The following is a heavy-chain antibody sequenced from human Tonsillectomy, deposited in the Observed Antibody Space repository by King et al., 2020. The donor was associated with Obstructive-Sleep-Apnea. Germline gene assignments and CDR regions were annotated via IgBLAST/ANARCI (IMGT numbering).Heavy chain of an antibody. J-gene: IGHJ4*02. CDR2: ISSDSSNI. D-gene: IGHD2-15*01. V-gene: IGHV3-48*04. CDR3: ARDVISAYCSGGSCYPYYFDY. CDR1: GFTFGDYS. Sequence: VQLVESGGGLVQPGGSLRLSCAASGFTFGDYSVNWVRQAPGTGLEWVSYISSDSSNIYYADSVKGRFTISRDNAKNSLYLQMNSLRAEDTAVYYCARDVISAYCSGGSCYPYYFDYWGQGTLVTVSS.